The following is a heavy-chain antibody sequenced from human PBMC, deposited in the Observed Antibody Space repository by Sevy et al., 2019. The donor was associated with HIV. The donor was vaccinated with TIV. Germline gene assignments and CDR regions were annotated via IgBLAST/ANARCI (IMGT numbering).Heavy chain of an antibody. Sequence: GGSLRLSCAASGFTFSDYYMSWIRQAPGKGLEWVSYISRSGTTLNYADSVKGRFTISRDNAKNSLYLQMNSLRAEDTAVYYCARENTMIEEPGWFDPWGQGTLVTVSS. CDR3: ARENTMIEEPGWFDP. V-gene: IGHV3-11*01. CDR1: GFTFSDYY. CDR2: ISRSGTTL. J-gene: IGHJ5*02. D-gene: IGHD3-22*01.